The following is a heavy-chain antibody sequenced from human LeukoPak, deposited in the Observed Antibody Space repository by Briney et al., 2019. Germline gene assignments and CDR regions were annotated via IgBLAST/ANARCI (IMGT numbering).Heavy chain of an antibody. J-gene: IGHJ4*02. CDR1: GFTFSSYA. V-gene: IGHV3-23*01. Sequence: PGGSLRLSSAASGFTFSSYAMSWVRRAPGKGLEWVSAISGSGGSTYYADSVKGRFTISRDNSKNTLYLQMNSLRAEDTAVYYCATRTSWGNFDYWGQGTLVTVSS. CDR2: ISGSGGST. D-gene: IGHD2-2*01. CDR3: ATRTSWGNFDY.